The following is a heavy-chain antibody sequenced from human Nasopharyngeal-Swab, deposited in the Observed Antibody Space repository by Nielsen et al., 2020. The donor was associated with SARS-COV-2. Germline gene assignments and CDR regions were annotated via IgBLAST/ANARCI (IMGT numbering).Heavy chain of an antibody. CDR3: ARGSYYSYGMDV. CDR1: GYTFTGYW. V-gene: IGHV1-2*06. D-gene: IGHD3-10*01. Sequence: ASVKVSCKASGYTFTGYWLYWVRQAPGQGLEWMGRINPNSGDTKYAQKLQGRVIMTRDTSTSTAYMELSSLTSDDTAVYYCARGSYYSYGMDVWGQGTTVTVSS. J-gene: IGHJ6*02. CDR2: INPNSGDT.